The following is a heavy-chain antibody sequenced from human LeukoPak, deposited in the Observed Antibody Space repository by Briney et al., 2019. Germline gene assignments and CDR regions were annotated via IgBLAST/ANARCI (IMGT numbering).Heavy chain of an antibody. D-gene: IGHD6-6*01. CDR3: AREEIAARPYYYYGMDV. V-gene: IGHV1-2*02. CDR2: INPNSGGT. Sequence: ASVKVSCKASGYTFTGYYMHWVRQAPGQGLEWMGWINPNSGGTNYTQKFQGGVTMTRDTSISTAYMELSRLRSDDTAVYYCAREEIAARPYYYYGMDVWGQGTTVTVSS. CDR1: GYTFTGYY. J-gene: IGHJ6*02.